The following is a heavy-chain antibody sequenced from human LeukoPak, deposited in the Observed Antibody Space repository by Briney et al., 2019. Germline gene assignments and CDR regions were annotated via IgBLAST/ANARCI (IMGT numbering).Heavy chain of an antibody. J-gene: IGHJ4*02. V-gene: IGHV3-48*04. CDR3: AGNYDFWSGPPGIDY. D-gene: IGHD3-3*01. CDR2: ISSSTSTI. Sequence: GGSLRLSCAASGFSFSSYSMNWVRQAPGKGLEWVSYISSSTSTIDYADSVKGRFTISRDNAKNSLYLQMNSLRAEDTAVYYCAGNYDFWSGPPGIDYWGQGTLVTVSS. CDR1: GFSFSSYS.